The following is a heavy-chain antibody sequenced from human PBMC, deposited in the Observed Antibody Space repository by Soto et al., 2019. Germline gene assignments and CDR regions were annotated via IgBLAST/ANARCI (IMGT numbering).Heavy chain of an antibody. D-gene: IGHD6-13*01. CDR2: IYYSGST. CDR1: GGSISSYY. J-gene: IGHJ6*02. V-gene: IGHV4-59*01. CDR3: ARDLAGIAAAGTIGGMDV. Sequence: TLSLTCTVSGGSISSYYWSWIRQPPGKGLEWIGYIYYSGSTNYNPSLKSRVTISVDTSKNQFSLKLSSVTAADTAVYYCARDLAGIAAAGTIGGMDVWGQGTTVTVSS.